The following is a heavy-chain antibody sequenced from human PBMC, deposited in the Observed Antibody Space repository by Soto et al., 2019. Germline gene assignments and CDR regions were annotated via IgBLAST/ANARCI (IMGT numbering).Heavy chain of an antibody. CDR1: GFSFSLYW. J-gene: IGHJ4*02. CDR3: ARGYGDYDPFDY. Sequence: RRLSCAASGFSFSLYWMSWVRQAPGKGLEWVANINLDGSEQYYVDSVKGRFTISRDNAKNSLSLQMNSLTAEDTAVYYCARGYGDYDPFDYWGQGTLVTVSS. CDR2: INLDGSEQ. D-gene: IGHD4-17*01. V-gene: IGHV3-7*03.